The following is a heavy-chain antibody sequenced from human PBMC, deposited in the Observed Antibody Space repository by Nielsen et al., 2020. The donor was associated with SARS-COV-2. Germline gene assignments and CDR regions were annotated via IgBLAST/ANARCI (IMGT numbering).Heavy chain of an antibody. CDR1: GFTFDDYA. Sequence: SLKISCAASGFTFDDYAMHWVRQAPGEGLEWVSGISWNSGSIGYADSVKGRFTISRDNAKNSLYLQMNSLHQGPIGLPPGTLLQEHLWG. J-gene: IGHJ6*01. CDR3: TLLQEHL. CDR2: ISWNSGSI. V-gene: IGHV3-9*01.